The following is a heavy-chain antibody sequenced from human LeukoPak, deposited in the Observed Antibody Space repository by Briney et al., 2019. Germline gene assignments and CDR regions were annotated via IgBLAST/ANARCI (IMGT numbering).Heavy chain of an antibody. V-gene: IGHV4-34*01. CDR3: AGVDYFDY. Sequence: SETLSLTCGVYGGSLSGYYWSWIRKSPGKGLDWIGEINHSGVTNYSPSLKSRVTILIDTSKNQFSLRLNSVTAADTAVYYCAGVDYFDYWGQGTLVTVSS. CDR2: INHSGVT. D-gene: IGHD2-21*01. CDR1: GGSLSGYY. J-gene: IGHJ4*02.